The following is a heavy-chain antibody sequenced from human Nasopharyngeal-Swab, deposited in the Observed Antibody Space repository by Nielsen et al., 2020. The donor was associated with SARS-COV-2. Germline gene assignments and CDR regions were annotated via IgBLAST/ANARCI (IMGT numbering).Heavy chain of an antibody. Sequence: WVRQAPGQGLAWMGIIIPSGGCTSYAQKFQGRVIMTRDTSTSTVYMELSSLRSEDTAVYYCARDGGYCSGGSCSPSNYWGQGTLVTVSS. CDR2: IIPSGGCT. D-gene: IGHD2-15*01. V-gene: IGHV1-46*01. CDR3: ARDGGYCSGGSCSPSNY. J-gene: IGHJ4*02.